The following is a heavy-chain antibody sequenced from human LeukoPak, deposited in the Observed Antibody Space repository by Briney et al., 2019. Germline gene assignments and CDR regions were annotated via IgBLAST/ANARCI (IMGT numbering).Heavy chain of an antibody. CDR3: AKGSFYDSSGYYYFDY. CDR1: GFTFSRYA. CDR2: ISGSGGST. V-gene: IGHV3-23*01. D-gene: IGHD3-22*01. J-gene: IGHJ4*02. Sequence: GGSLRLSCAASGFTFSRYAMSWVRQAPGKGLEWVSAISGSGGSTNYADSVKGRFTISRDNSKNTLYLQMNSLRAEDTAVYYCAKGSFYDSSGYYYFDYWGQGTLVTVSS.